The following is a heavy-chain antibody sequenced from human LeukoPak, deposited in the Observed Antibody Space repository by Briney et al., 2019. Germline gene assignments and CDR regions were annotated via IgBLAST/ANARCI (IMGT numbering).Heavy chain of an antibody. CDR3: ARELPPLQKYYFDY. V-gene: IGHV3-33*01. D-gene: IGHD2-21*01. CDR1: GFTFRSCG. CDR2: IWYDGSNK. Sequence: GGSLRLSCAASGFTFRSCGMHWVRQAPGKGLQWVAVIWYDGSNKYYADSVKGRFTISRDNSKNTLSLQMNSLRAEDTAVYYCARELPPLQKYYFDYWGQGTLVTASS. J-gene: IGHJ4*02.